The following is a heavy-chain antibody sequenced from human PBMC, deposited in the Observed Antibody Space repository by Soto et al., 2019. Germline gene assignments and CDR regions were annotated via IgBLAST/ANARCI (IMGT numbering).Heavy chain of an antibody. CDR2: ISYDGSNK. Sequence: GGSLRLSCAASGFTFSSYGMHWVRQAPGKGLEWVAVISYDGSNKYYADSVKGRFTISRDNSKNTLYLQMNSLRAEDTAVYYCAKETPSTGTRGFDPWGQGTLVTVSS. V-gene: IGHV3-30*18. CDR1: GFTFSSYG. CDR3: AKETPSTGTRGFDP. J-gene: IGHJ5*02. D-gene: IGHD1-7*01.